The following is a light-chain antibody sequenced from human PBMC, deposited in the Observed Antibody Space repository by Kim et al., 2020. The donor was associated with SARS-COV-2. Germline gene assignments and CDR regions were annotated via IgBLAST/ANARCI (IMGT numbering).Light chain of an antibody. CDR2: RNN. V-gene: IGLV1-47*01. CDR3: AAWDDSLSGYV. CDR1: SSNIGSNY. Sequence: GQRVTISCSGSSSNIGSNYVYWYQQLPGTAPTLLIYRNNQRPSGVPDRFSGSKSGTSASLAISGLRSEDEADYYCAAWDDSLSGYVFGTGTKVTVL. J-gene: IGLJ1*01.